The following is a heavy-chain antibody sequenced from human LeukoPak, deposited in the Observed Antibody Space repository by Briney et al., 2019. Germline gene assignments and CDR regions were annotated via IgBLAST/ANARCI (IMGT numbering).Heavy chain of an antibody. CDR2: ITSDGSST. D-gene: IGHD1-14*01. V-gene: IGHV3-74*01. CDR3: AKAEGGYYYYGMDV. J-gene: IGHJ6*02. CDR1: GFTFSSYW. Sequence: GGSLRLSCAASGFTFSSYWMHWVRQAPGKGLVWVSRITSDGSSTSYADSVKGRFTISRDNSKNTLYLQMNSLRAEDTAVYYCAKAEGGYYYYGMDVWGQGTTVTVSS.